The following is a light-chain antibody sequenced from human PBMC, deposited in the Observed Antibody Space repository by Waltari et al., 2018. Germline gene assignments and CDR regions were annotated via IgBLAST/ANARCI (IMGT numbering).Light chain of an antibody. V-gene: IGLV2-23*01. CDR2: EGS. J-gene: IGLJ1*01. Sequence: QSALTQPAPVSGSPGQSITIPCTGTSSAVGSYNLVSWYQKHPGKAPKPMIYEGSKRPSGVSNRFSGSKSGNTASLTISGLQAEDEADYYCCSYAGSSTYVFGTGTKVTVL. CDR1: SSAVGSYNL. CDR3: CSYAGSSTYV.